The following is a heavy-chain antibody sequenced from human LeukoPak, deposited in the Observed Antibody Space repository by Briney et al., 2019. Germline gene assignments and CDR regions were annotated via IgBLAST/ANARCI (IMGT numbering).Heavy chain of an antibody. J-gene: IGHJ3*01. D-gene: IGHD3-16*02. Sequence: GGSLRLSCVASGFTFRDSAMSWVRQAPGKGLEWVSLISFSGDNTYYTDSVKGRFTISRDNSKDTLNLQMNSLRAEDTAIYYCARDIELSTWGLGTMVTVSS. CDR3: ARDIELST. CDR2: ISFSGDNT. CDR1: GFTFRDSA. V-gene: IGHV3-23*01.